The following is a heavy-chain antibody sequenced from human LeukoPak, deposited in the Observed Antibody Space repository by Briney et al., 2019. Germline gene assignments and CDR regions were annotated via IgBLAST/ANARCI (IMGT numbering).Heavy chain of an antibody. D-gene: IGHD4-11*01. V-gene: IGHV4-59*08. Sequence: SETLSLTCTVSGGSISSYYWSWIRQPPGKGLEWIGYIYYSGSTNYSPSLKSRVTISVDTSKNQFSLKLSSVTAADTAVYYCARGTRKPTTDYYDYWGQGTLVTVSS. CDR1: GGSISSYY. CDR2: IYYSGST. J-gene: IGHJ4*02. CDR3: ARGTRKPTTDYYDY.